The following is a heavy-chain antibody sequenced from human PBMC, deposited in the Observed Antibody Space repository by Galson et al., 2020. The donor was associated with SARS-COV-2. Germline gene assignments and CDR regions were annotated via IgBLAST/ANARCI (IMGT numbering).Heavy chain of an antibody. D-gene: IGHD3-22*01. CDR2: IYPGDSET. J-gene: IGHJ4*02. CDR1: GYSFPWYF. Sequence: GESLKISCKGSGYSFPWYFIAWVRQMPGKGLEWMGSIYPGDSETSYSPSFQGQVAISVDTSVNTAYLQWSSLKASDTANYYCARHFYRSGCYVFDLWGQGTLVTVSS. V-gene: IGHV5-51*01. CDR3: ARHFYRSGCYVFDL.